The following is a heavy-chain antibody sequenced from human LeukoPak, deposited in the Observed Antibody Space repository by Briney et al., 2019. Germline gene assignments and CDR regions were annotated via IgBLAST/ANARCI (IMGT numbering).Heavy chain of an antibody. CDR1: GGSISSGGYY. J-gene: IGHJ4*02. CDR3: ARGGYSYGFDY. V-gene: IGHV4-31*03. CDR2: IYYSGST. Sequence: PSQTLSLTCTVSGGSISSGGYYWSWIRQHPGKGLECIGYIYYSGSTYYNPSLKSRVTISVDTSKNQFSLKLSSVTAADTAVYYCARGGYSYGFDYWGQGTLVTVSS. D-gene: IGHD5-18*01.